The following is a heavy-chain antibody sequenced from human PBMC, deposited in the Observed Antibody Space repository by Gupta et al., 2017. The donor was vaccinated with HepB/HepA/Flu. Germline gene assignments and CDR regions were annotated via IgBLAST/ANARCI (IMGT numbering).Heavy chain of an antibody. J-gene: IGHJ4*02. Sequence: QVQLVASGGGVVQPGRSLRLPCAASGFTLRSYGMHWGGQAPGKGLEWVAVIWYDGSNKYYADSVKGRFTISRDNSKNTLYLQMNSLRAEDTAVYYCARDMVPGDYWGQGTLVTVSS. CDR1: GFTLRSYG. CDR2: IWYDGSNK. V-gene: IGHV3-33*01. D-gene: IGHD3-10*01. CDR3: ARDMVPGDY.